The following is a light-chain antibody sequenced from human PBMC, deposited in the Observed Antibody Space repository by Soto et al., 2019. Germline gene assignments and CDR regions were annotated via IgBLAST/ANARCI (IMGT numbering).Light chain of an antibody. CDR1: STNIGDNY. V-gene: IGLV1-51*01. CDR2: DND. J-gene: IGLJ1*01. Sequence: QSVLTQPPSVSAAPGQRVIISRSGSSTNIGDNYVSWYQHLPGTAPKLVVYDNDRRPSELPGRFSGSKSGTSATLVITGLQTGDEADYYCGTWDDSLVSYVFGAGTKVTVL. CDR3: GTWDDSLVSYV.